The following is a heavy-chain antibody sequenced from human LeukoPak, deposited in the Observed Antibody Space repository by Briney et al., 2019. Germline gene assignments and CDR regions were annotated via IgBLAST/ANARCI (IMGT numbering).Heavy chain of an antibody. J-gene: IGHJ4*02. V-gene: IGHV3-33*01. CDR1: GFPFSDYG. Sequence: PGKSLRPSCAASGFPFSDYGMHWVRQAPGKGLEWVALIWFDENNKSYADSVKGRFTISRDDSKNTLFLQMNSLTVEDTAVYYCARANYRSAYWPLDYWGRGTRVTVSS. D-gene: IGHD5-24*01. CDR3: ARANYRSAYWPLDY. CDR2: IWFDENNK.